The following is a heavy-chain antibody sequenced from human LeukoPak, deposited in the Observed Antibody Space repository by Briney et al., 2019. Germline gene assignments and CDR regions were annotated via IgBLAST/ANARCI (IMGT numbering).Heavy chain of an antibody. J-gene: IGHJ4*02. CDR2: IYYSGST. CDR3: ARGGANAGVESFDY. V-gene: IGHV4-39*07. D-gene: IGHD1-26*01. Sequence: SETLSLTCTVSGGSVSSSTNYWGWIRQPPGKGLEWIGTIYYSGSTYYNPSLKSRVSLSVDTSKNQVSLKLSSMTAADTAVYYCARGGANAGVESFDYWGQGTLVTVSS. CDR1: GGSVSSSTNY.